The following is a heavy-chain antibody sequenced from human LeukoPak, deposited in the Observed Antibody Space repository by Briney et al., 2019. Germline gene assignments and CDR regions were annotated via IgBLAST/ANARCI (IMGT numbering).Heavy chain of an antibody. J-gene: IGHJ6*02. V-gene: IGHV3-64D*06. CDR2: ISSNGGST. CDR3: VKLSAGLYYYYGMDV. Sequence: PGGSLRLSRSASGFTFSSYAMHWVRQAPGKGLEYVSAISSNGGSTYYADSVKGRFTISRDNSKNTLYLQMSSLRAEDTAVYYCVKLSAGLYYYYGMDVWGQGTTVTVSS. CDR1: GFTFSSYA.